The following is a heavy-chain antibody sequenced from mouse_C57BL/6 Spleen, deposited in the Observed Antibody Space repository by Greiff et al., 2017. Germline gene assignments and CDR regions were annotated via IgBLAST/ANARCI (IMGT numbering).Heavy chain of an antibody. J-gene: IGHJ2*01. Sequence: EVMLVESEGGLVQPGRSMKLSCTASGFTFSDYYMAWVRQVPEKGLEWVANINYDGSSTYYLDSLKSRFIISRDNAKNILYLQMSSLKSEDTATYYCAREKGGYYPFDYWGQGTTLTVSS. CDR2: INYDGSST. CDR1: GFTFSDYY. D-gene: IGHD2-3*01. CDR3: AREKGGYYPFDY. V-gene: IGHV5-16*01.